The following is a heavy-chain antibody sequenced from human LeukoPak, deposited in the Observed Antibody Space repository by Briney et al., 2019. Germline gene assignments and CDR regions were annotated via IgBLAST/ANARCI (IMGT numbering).Heavy chain of an antibody. CDR2: IDTAGGT. V-gene: IGHV3-13*01. J-gene: IGHJ6*02. CDR1: GFTFSSYD. D-gene: IGHD3-10*01. Sequence: GRSLRLSCAASGFTFSSYDMHWVRQAAGKGLEWVAGIDTAGGTYSPGSVRGRFTISRENAKNSFFLQMNSLRAGDTAVYYCARGGYFGSGPMDVWGQGTTVTVSS. CDR3: ARGGYFGSGPMDV.